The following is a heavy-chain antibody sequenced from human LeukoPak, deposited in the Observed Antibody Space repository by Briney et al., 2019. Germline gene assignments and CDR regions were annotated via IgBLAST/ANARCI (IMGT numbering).Heavy chain of an antibody. D-gene: IGHD2-21*02. CDR1: GGTFSSYA. CDR3: ARDGGDFGAFDI. Sequence: SVKVSCKASGGTFSSYAISWVRQAPGQGLEWMGRIIPILGIANYAQKFQGRVTITADKSTSTAYMELSSLRSEDTAVYYCARDGGDFGAFDIWGQGTMVTVSS. V-gene: IGHV1-69*04. CDR2: IIPILGIA. J-gene: IGHJ3*02.